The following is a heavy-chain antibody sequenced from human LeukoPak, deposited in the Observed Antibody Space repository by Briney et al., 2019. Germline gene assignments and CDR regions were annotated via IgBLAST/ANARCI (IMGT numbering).Heavy chain of an antibody. CDR3: ARQSSATIVSAFAF. D-gene: IGHD2-15*01. CDR1: GFTFNTFD. Sequence: GGSLILSCAAPGFTFNTFDMHLVRPAPGKGPEWVAVIWYDGSNKYYADSVKGRFTISRDNSNNTLYLQINSLRAEDTAVYYCARQSSATIVSAFAFWGQGTMVTVSS. V-gene: IGHV3-33*01. J-gene: IGHJ3*01. CDR2: IWYDGSNK.